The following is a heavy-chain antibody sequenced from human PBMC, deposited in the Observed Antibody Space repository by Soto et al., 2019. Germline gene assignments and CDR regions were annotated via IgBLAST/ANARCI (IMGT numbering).Heavy chain of an antibody. D-gene: IGHD5-18*01. CDR3: ARGGPAMAHRRFDY. CDR1: GGSISSYY. J-gene: IGHJ4*02. Sequence: SSETLSLTCTVSGGSISSYYWSWIRQPPGKGLEWIGYIYYSGSTNYNPSLKSRVTISVDTSKNQFSLKLSSVTAADTAVYYCARGGPAMAHRRFDYWGQGTLVTVSS. CDR2: IYYSGST. V-gene: IGHV4-59*01.